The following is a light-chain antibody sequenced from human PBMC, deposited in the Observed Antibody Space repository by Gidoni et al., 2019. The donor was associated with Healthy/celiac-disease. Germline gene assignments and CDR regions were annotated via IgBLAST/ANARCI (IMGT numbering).Light chain of an antibody. CDR3: QKYNNAPLT. J-gene: IGKJ4*01. CDR2: AAS. CDR1: QGISKY. Sequence: IQMTQSPSSLSAAVGDRVTITCRASQGISKYLAWYQQKPGKVPKLLIYAASTLQSGVPSRFSGSGSGTDFTLTISSLQPEDVATYYCQKYNNAPLTFGGXTKVEIK. V-gene: IGKV1-27*01.